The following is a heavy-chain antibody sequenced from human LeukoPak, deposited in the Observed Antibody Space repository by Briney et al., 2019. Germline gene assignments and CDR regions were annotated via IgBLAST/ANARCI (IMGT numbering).Heavy chain of an antibody. CDR1: GGSISSYY. Sequence: SETLSLTCTVSGGSISSYYWSWLRQPPGKGLEWIGNIFYSGSTNYNPSPKSRVTISVDTSKNQFSLMLSSVTAADTAVYYCARDSRVWSSTQYYYYYYMAVWGKGTTVTVSS. D-gene: IGHD2-2*01. CDR2: IFYSGST. V-gene: IGHV4-59*01. J-gene: IGHJ6*03. CDR3: ARDSRVWSSTQYYYYYYMAV.